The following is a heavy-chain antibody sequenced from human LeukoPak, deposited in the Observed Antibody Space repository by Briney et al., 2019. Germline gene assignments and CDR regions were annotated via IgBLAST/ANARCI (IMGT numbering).Heavy chain of an antibody. D-gene: IGHD6-19*01. V-gene: IGHV3-23*01. CDR1: GFSFSKYT. J-gene: IGHJ4*02. CDR2: IYGGTTYET. Sequence: PGGSLRLSCVASGFSFSKYTMSWVRQAPGKGLEWVSGIYGGTTYETFYADSVKGRFTISRDNSKNILYLQMNSLRAEDTAVYYCARASSSGWPRYFDYWGQGTLVTVSS. CDR3: ARASSSGWPRYFDY.